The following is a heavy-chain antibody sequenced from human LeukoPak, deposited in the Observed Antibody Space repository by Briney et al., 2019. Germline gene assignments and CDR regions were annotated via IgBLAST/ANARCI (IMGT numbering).Heavy chain of an antibody. CDR1: GGSISSGSYY. CDR2: IHTSGST. Sequence: PSETLSLTXTVSGGSISSGSYYWSWIRQPAGKGLDWIGRIHTSGSTNYNPSLKSRVTISLDTSKNQFSLKLSSVTAADTAVYYCARGRDGSSYYFDYWGQGTLVTVSS. J-gene: IGHJ4*02. V-gene: IGHV4-61*02. D-gene: IGHD6-6*01. CDR3: ARGRDGSSYYFDY.